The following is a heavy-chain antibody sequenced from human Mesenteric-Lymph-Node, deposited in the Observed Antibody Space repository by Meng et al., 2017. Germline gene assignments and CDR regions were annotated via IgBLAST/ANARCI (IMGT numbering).Heavy chain of an antibody. D-gene: IGHD2-2*01. CDR3: ASGRKYCSSTSCYGQFDY. V-gene: IGHV4-4*02. CDR1: GGSISSSNW. CDR2: IYHSGST. Sequence: QEGGPGQVKPSGALSLTCPVSGGSISSSNWWSWVRQPPGKGLEWIGEIYHSGSTNYNPSLKSRVTISVDKSKNQFSLKLSSVTAADTAVYYCASGRKYCSSTSCYGQFDYWGQGTLVTVSS. J-gene: IGHJ4*02.